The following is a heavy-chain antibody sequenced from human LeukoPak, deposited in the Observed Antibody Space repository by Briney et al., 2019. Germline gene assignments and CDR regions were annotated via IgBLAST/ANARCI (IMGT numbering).Heavy chain of an antibody. D-gene: IGHD2-8*01. CDR2: INTNTGNP. J-gene: IGHJ4*02. CDR3: ARNPRYCTNGVCYNFDY. V-gene: IGHV7-4-1*02. CDR1: GYTFTSYA. Sequence: ASVKVSCKASGYTFTSYAMNWARQAPGQGLEWMGWINTNTGNPTYAQGFTGRFVFSLDTSVSTAYLQISSLKAEDTAVYYCARNPRYCTNGVCYNFDYWGQGTLVTVSS.